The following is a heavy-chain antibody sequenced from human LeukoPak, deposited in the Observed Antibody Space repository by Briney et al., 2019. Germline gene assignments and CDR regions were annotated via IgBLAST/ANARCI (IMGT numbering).Heavy chain of an antibody. V-gene: IGHV3-30*18. D-gene: IGHD6-19*01. J-gene: IGHJ4*02. CDR3: AKDGGWRFDY. CDR1: GFTFSSYG. CDR2: ISYDGSNK. Sequence: PGGSLRLSCAASGFTFSSYGMPWVRQAPGKGLEWVAVISYDGSNKYYADSVKGRFTISRDNSKNTLYLQMNSLRAEDTAVYYCAKDGGWRFDYWGQGTLVTVSS.